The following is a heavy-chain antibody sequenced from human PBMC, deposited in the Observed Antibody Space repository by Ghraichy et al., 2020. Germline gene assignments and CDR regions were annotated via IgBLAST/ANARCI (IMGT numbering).Heavy chain of an antibody. J-gene: IGHJ4*02. CDR3: ARLIFSQRGVDY. Sequence: GESLNISCAASGFTFNTYAMYWVRQAPGKGLEWVTVISRDGTNRYYADSVKGRFTVSRDDSKNTMDLQMNSLRPEDTAVYYCARLIFSQRGVDYWGQGTLVTVSS. CDR1: GFTFNTYA. CDR2: ISRDGTNR. D-gene: IGHD3-3*02. V-gene: IGHV3-30-3*01.